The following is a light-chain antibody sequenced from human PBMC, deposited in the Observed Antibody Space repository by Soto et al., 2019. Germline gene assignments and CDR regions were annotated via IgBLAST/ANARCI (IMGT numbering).Light chain of an antibody. Sequence: DIQMTQSPSSLSASVGDRVTITCRASQSINSYLNWFQHKSGRAPKLLIYGTSSLQSGVPSRFSGSGSGTDYALTISSLQAEDVATYYCQQTYSTPPTFGQGTQLEIK. V-gene: IGKV1-39*01. CDR1: QSINSY. J-gene: IGKJ2*01. CDR3: QQTYSTPPT. CDR2: GTS.